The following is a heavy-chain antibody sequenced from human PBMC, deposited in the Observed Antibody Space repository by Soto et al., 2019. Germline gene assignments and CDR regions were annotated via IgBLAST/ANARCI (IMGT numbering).Heavy chain of an antibody. V-gene: IGHV1-18*01. CDR2: ISAYNGNT. J-gene: IGHJ6*02. D-gene: IGHD2-2*01. Sequence: ASVKVSCKASGYTFTSYGISWVRQAPGQGLEWMGWISAYNGNTNYAQKLQGRVTMTTDTSTSTAYMELRSLRSDDTAVYYCARTSYCSSTICYEVGYYYYYGMDVWGQGTTVTVS. CDR3: ARTSYCSSTICYEVGYYYYYGMDV. CDR1: GYTFTSYG.